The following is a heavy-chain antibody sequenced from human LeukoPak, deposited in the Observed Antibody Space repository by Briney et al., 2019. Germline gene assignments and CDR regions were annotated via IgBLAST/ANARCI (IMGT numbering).Heavy chain of an antibody. CDR3: AKRPSDYGDYVSYFDH. CDR2: ISDDGRSK. V-gene: IGHV3-30*18. CDR1: GFSFISYG. D-gene: IGHD4-17*01. Sequence: GGSLRLSCGASGFSFISYGMHWVRHAPGKGLEGVVVISDDGRSKHYADSVKGRFTLSRDNSKGTLYLQMVRLRAEDTAVYYCAKRPSDYGDYVSYFDHWGQGTLVTVSS. J-gene: IGHJ4*02.